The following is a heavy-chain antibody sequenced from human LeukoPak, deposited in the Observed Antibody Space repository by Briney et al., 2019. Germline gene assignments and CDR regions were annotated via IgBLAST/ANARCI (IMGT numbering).Heavy chain of an antibody. J-gene: IGHJ3*02. D-gene: IGHD3-3*01. V-gene: IGHV4-30-2*01. CDR3: ARTIFGVVNNAFDI. CDR1: GGSFSGYS. Sequence: PSETLSLTCAVYGGSFSGYSWSWIRQPPGKGLEWIGYIYHSGSTYYNPSLKSRVTISVDRSKNQFSLKLSSVTAADTAVYYCARTIFGVVNNAFDIWGQGTMVTVSS. CDR2: IYHSGST.